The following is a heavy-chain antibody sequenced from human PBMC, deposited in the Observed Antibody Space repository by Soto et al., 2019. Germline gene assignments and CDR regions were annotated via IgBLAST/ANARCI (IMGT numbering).Heavy chain of an antibody. D-gene: IGHD1-26*01. CDR3: ARDKMGSTHFDD. CDR1: GGSFSGYY. CDR2: INHSGST. V-gene: IGHV4-34*01. Sequence: SETLSLTCTVYGGSFSGYYWSWIRQPPGKGLEWIGEINHSGSTNYNPSLKSRVTISVDTSKNQFSLKVTSVTAADTAVYYCARDKMGSTHFDDWGQGTRVTV. J-gene: IGHJ4*02.